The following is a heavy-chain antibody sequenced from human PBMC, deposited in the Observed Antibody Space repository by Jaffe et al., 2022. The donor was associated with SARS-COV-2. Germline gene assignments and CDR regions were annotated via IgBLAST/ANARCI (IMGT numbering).Heavy chain of an antibody. D-gene: IGHD2-15*01. V-gene: IGHV3-15*01. J-gene: IGHJ3*02. CDR2: IRSKTDGGAT. Sequence: EVQLVESGGGLVKPGGSLRLSCAASAFTLSNVWMNWVRQAPGKGLEWVGRIRSKTDGGATDYAASLKGRFTISRVDSENTLYLHMNSLTTEDTGVYSCMRGGGQRPFDIWGRGTMVTVSS. CDR1: AFTLSNVW. CDR3: MRGGGQRPFDI.